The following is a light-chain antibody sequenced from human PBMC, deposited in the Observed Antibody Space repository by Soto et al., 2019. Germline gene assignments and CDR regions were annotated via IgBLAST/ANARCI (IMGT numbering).Light chain of an antibody. CDR1: QGIISE. Sequence: EIVMTQSPATLSLSPGERVALSCRASQGIISELAWYQQKPGQPPRLLIYGASTRATGVPVRFTGSGSGSDFTLTISGLQSEDFAVYYCQQGHNWPLTFGQGTRLEI. J-gene: IGKJ2*01. CDR3: QQGHNWPLT. V-gene: IGKV3-15*01. CDR2: GAS.